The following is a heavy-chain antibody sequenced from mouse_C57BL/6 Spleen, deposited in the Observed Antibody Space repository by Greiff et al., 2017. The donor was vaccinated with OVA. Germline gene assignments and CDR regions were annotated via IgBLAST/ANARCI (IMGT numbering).Heavy chain of an antibody. CDR3: ARALYGGYYAMDY. CDR2: IDPSDSYT. J-gene: IGHJ4*01. V-gene: IGHV1-69*01. CDR1: GYTFTSYW. Sequence: QVQLQQPGAELVMPGASVKLSCKASGYTFTSYWMHWGKQRPGQGLEWIGEIDPSDSYTNYNQKFKGKSTLTVDKSSSTAYMQLSSLTSEDSAVYYCARALYGGYYAMDYWGQGTSVTVSS. D-gene: IGHD1-1*01.